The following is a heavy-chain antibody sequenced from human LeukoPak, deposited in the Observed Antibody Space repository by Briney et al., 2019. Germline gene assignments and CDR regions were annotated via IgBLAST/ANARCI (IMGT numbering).Heavy chain of an antibody. D-gene: IGHD3-3*01. Sequence: ASVKVSCKASGYTFTGYYMHWVRQAPGQGLEWMGWINPNSGGTNYAQKFQGRVTMTRDTSISTAYMELSRLRSDDTAVYYCARTAGYDFWSGYRYYYMDVWGKGTTVTVSS. J-gene: IGHJ6*03. CDR3: ARTAGYDFWSGYRYYYMDV. CDR1: GYTFTGYY. CDR2: INPNSGGT. V-gene: IGHV1-2*02.